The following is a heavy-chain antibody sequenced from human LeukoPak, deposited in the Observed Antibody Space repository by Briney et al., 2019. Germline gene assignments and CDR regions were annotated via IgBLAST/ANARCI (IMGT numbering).Heavy chain of an antibody. D-gene: IGHD3-3*01. CDR2: IIPILGIA. V-gene: IGHV1-69*04. CDR1: GGTFSSYA. CDR3: AREDYDFWSGYYTGGAFDI. Sequence: ASVKVCCKASGGTFSSYAISWVRQAPGQGLEWMGRIIPILGIANYAQKFQGRVTITADKSTSTAYMELSSLRSEDTAVYYCAREDYDFWSGYYTGGAFDIWGQGTMVTVSS. J-gene: IGHJ3*02.